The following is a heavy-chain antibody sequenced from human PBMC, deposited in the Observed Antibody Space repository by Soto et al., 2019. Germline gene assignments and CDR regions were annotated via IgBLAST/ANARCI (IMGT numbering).Heavy chain of an antibody. V-gene: IGHV1-69*02. D-gene: IGHD2-15*01. CDR3: ARMGPGYCSGGSCFLIDP. Sequence: VKLSCKASGGTFSSYTISWVRHAPGQGLEWMGRIIPILGIANYAQKFQGRVTITADKSTSTAYMELSSLRSEDTAVYYCARMGPGYCSGGSCFLIDPWGQGTLVTVSS. J-gene: IGHJ5*02. CDR2: IIPILGIA. CDR1: GGTFSSYT.